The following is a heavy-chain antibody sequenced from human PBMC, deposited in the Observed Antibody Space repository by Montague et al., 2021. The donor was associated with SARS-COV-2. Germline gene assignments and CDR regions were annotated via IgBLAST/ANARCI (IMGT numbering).Heavy chain of an antibody. J-gene: IGHJ4*02. D-gene: IGHD6-6*01. CDR1: GGSISSYY. Sequence: SETPSLTCTVSGGSISSYYWSWIRQPPGKGLEWIGHIYYSGSTNYNPSLKSRVTISVDTSKNQFSLKLSSVTAADTAVYYCDRWGLYSSSAGGYDYWGQGTLVTVSS. V-gene: IGHV4-59*01. CDR3: DRWGLYSSSAGGYDY. CDR2: IYYSGST.